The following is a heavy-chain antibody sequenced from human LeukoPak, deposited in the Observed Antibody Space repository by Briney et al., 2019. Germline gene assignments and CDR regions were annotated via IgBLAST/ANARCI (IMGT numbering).Heavy chain of an antibody. CDR3: ARVLAMIRGAPFDY. J-gene: IGHJ4*02. V-gene: IGHV7-4-1*02. D-gene: IGHD3-10*01. CDR2: INTNTGNP. CDR1: GYTFTSYG. Sequence: GASVKVSCKASGYTFTSYGMNWVRQAPGQGLEWMGWINTNTGNPTYAQDFTGRFVFSLDTSVSTAYLQISSLKAVDTAVYYCARVLAMIRGAPFDYWGQGTLVTVSS.